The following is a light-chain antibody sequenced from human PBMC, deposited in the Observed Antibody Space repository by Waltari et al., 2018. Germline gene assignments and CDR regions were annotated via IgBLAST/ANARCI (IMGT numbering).Light chain of an antibody. Sequence: DIQMTQSPSSLSASVGDRATITCRASQGISNFLAWYQQRPGNVPKLLINAASTLQSGVPSRFSGSGSGTDFTLTISSLQPEDVATYYCQKYDSAPFTFGPGTKVDIK. CDR3: QKYDSAPFT. CDR1: QGISNF. V-gene: IGKV1-27*01. CDR2: AAS. J-gene: IGKJ3*01.